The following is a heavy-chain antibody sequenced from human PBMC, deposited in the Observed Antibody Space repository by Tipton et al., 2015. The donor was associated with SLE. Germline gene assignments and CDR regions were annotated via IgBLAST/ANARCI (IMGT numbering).Heavy chain of an antibody. CDR1: GGSISSYY. D-gene: IGHD6-25*01. J-gene: IGHJ6*02. V-gene: IGHV4-59*08. Sequence: TLSLTCTDSGGSISSYYWSWIRQPPGKGLEWIGYIYYSGSTNYNPSLKSRVTISVDTSKNQFSLKLSSVTAADTAVYYCARRAATSFYYYGMDVWGQGTTVTVSS. CDR3: ARRAATSFYYYGMDV. CDR2: IYYSGST.